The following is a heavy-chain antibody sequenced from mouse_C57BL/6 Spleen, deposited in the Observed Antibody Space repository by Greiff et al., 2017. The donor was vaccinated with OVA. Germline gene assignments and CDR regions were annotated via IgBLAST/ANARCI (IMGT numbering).Heavy chain of an antibody. CDR1: GFSLSTSGMG. CDR3: ARARAGYDYPWFAY. Sequence: QVQLKESGPGILQSSQTLSLTCSFSGFSLSTSGMGVSWIRQPSGKGLEWLAHIYWDDDKRYNPSLKSRLTISKDTSRNQVFLKITSVDTADTATYYCARARAGYDYPWFAYWGQGTLVTVSA. J-gene: IGHJ3*01. V-gene: IGHV8-12*01. D-gene: IGHD2-4*01. CDR2: IYWDDDK.